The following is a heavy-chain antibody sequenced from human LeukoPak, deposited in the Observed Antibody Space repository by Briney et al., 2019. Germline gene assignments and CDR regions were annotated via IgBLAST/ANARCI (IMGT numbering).Heavy chain of an antibody. V-gene: IGHV3-11*01. CDR1: GFTFRDYY. CDR2: NSSSGTTR. Sequence: PGGSVRLSCAACGFTFRDYYMSGLRQARGRGREGVSYNSSSGTTRYDADSVKGRFTISRDNTKNSLYLQMNSLRAEDTAVYYCASAGDFRRPIDYWGQGTLVTVSS. D-gene: IGHD3-16*01. J-gene: IGHJ4*02. CDR3: ASAGDFRRPIDY.